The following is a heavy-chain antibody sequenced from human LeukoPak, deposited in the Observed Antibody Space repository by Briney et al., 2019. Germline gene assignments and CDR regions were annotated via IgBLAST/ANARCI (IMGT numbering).Heavy chain of an antibody. D-gene: IGHD3-9*01. V-gene: IGHV5-10-1*01. CDR1: GYSFTSYW. Sequence: PGESLKISCKGSGYSFTSYWISWVRQMPVKGLEWMGRIDPSDSYTNYSPSFQGHVTISADKSISTAYLQWSSLKALATAMYYCASPILTGYYSDAFDIWGQGTMVTVSS. CDR2: IDPSDSYT. CDR3: ASPILTGYYSDAFDI. J-gene: IGHJ3*02.